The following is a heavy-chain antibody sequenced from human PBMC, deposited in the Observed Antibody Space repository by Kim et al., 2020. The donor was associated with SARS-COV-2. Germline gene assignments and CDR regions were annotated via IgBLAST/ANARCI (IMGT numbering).Heavy chain of an antibody. D-gene: IGHD3-9*01. V-gene: IGHV4-59*01. CDR1: GGSISSYY. CDR2: IYYSGST. CDR3: ARNSNYDILTGYNYYYGMDV. J-gene: IGHJ6*02. Sequence: SQTLSLTCTVSGGSISSYYWSWIRQPPGKGLEWIGYIYYSGSTNYNPSLKSRVTISVDTSKNQFSLKLSSVTAADTAVYYCARNSNYDILTGYNYYYGMDVWGQGTTVTVSS.